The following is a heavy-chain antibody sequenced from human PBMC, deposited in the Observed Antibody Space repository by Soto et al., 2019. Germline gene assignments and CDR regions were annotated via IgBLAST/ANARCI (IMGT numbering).Heavy chain of an antibody. CDR1: GYSFTSYW. Sequence: GESLKVSCQGSGYSFTSYWIGWVRQMPGKGLEWMGIIYPGDSDTRYSPSFQGQVTISADKSISTAYLQWSSLKASDTAMYYCARRSDYVAFDIWGQGTMVTVSS. CDR3: ARRSDYVAFDI. D-gene: IGHD4-17*01. CDR2: IYPGDSDT. J-gene: IGHJ3*02. V-gene: IGHV5-51*03.